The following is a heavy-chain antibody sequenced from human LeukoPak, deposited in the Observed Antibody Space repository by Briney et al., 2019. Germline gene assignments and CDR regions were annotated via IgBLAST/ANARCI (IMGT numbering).Heavy chain of an antibody. J-gene: IGHJ4*02. CDR3: AKSRGGYSYGKIDY. CDR1: GFTFNNYA. V-gene: IGHV3-23*01. D-gene: IGHD5-18*01. CDR2: INGGVGNT. Sequence: GGSLRLSCAASGFTFNNYAMNWVRQAPGKGLEWLSSINGGVGNTFYADSVKGRFTISRDNSKNTLYLQMNSLRAEDTAVYYCAKSRGGYSYGKIDYWGQGTLVTVSS.